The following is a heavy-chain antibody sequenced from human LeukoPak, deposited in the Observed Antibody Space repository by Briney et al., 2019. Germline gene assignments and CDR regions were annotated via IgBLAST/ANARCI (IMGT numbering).Heavy chain of an antibody. Sequence: SETLSLTCTVSGYSIRSGYYWGWVRQPPGKGLEWIGSTHQSGTTYYNPSLKSRVTISVDTSKNQFSLKVTSVTAADTAVYYCANIAGYSSSWYSGAFDIWGQGTMVTVSS. CDR3: ANIAGYSSSWYSGAFDI. CDR2: THQSGTT. V-gene: IGHV4-38-2*02. CDR1: GYSIRSGYY. D-gene: IGHD6-13*01. J-gene: IGHJ3*02.